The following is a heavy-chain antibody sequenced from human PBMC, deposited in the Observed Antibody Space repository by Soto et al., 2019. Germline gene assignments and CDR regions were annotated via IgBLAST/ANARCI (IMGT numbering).Heavy chain of an antibody. V-gene: IGHV4-31*03. Sequence: QVQLQESGPGLVKPSQTLSLTCTVSGGSINSGGYYWSWIRQHPGKGLEWIGYIYNSGSTYYNPSLKSRVTISVDTSKNPFSLKLSSVTAADTAVYCCARGITMVRGVSHTPYFDYWGQGTLVTVSS. CDR3: ARGITMVRGVSHTPYFDY. J-gene: IGHJ4*02. D-gene: IGHD3-10*01. CDR1: GGSINSGGYY. CDR2: IYNSGST.